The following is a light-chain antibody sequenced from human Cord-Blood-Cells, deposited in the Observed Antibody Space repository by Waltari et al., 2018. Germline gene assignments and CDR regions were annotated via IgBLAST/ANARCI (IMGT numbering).Light chain of an antibody. V-gene: IGLV1-51*01. CDR3: GTWDSSLSAGGV. J-gene: IGLJ3*02. Sequence: QSVLTQPPSVSAAPGQKVTISCSGSSPNLGNNYVSWYQQLPGTAPKLLIYDNKKRPSGIPDRVSGSKSGTSATLGITGLQTGDEDDYYCGTWDSSLSAGGVFGGGTKLTVL. CDR1: SPNLGNNY. CDR2: DNK.